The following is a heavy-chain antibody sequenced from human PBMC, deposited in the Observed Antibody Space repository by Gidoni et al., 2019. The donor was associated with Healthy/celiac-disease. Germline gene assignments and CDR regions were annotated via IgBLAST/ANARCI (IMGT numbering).Heavy chain of an antibody. CDR2: IKSKTDGGTT. D-gene: IGHD3-16*01. V-gene: IGHV3-15*01. Sequence: EVQLVESGGGLVKPGGSLSLSCAASGFTFRKAWMSWVRQAPGKGLEWVGRIKSKTDGGTTDYAAPVKGRFTISRDDSKNTLYLQMNSLKTEDTAVYYCTTGFGVWGSAFDIWGQGTMVTVSS. J-gene: IGHJ3*02. CDR3: TTGFGVWGSAFDI. CDR1: GFTFRKAW.